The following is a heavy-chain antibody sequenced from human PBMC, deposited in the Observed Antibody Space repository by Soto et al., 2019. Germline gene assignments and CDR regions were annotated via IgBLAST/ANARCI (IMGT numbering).Heavy chain of an antibody. Sequence: SETLSLTCAVYGGSFSGYYWSWIRQPPGKGLEWIGEINHSGSTYYNPSLKSRVTISVDTSKNHFSLKLSSVTAADTAVYSCARWELRIRNAFDLWGQGTMVTVSS. CDR1: GGSFSGYY. CDR2: INHSGST. J-gene: IGHJ3*01. D-gene: IGHD1-7*01. CDR3: ARWELRIRNAFDL. V-gene: IGHV4-34*09.